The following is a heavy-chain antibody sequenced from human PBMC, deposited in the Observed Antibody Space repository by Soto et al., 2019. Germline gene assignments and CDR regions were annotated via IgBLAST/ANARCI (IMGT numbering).Heavy chain of an antibody. D-gene: IGHD1-1*01. CDR2: ISYSATT. CDR1: GGSISSSPYN. J-gene: IGHJ5*01. Sequence: PSETLSLTCTVSGGSISSSPYNWGWIRQPPKKGLEWIGTISYSATTYYNTSLKSRVTMSVDTSKNQFSLRLSSVTAADTAVYYCARHPTGFINCFDSWGQGTLVTVSS. CDR3: ARHPTGFINCFDS. V-gene: IGHV4-39*01.